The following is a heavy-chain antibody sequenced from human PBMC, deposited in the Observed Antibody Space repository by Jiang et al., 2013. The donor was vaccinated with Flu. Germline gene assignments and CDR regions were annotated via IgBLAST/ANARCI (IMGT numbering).Heavy chain of an antibody. CDR3: ARDVGRPGKYWYFDL. Sequence: VQLVESGTEVKTPGASVKVSCQASGYTFSAYYMHWVRQAPGRGPEWMGVIEPSIGATEYAWKFQGRVTMTLDMSIRTAYMSLSSLTSDDTAVYYCARDVGRPGKYWYFDLWGXGTLVTVSS. CDR2: IEPSIGAT. CDR1: GYTFSAYY. J-gene: IGHJ2*01. V-gene: IGHV1-2*02. D-gene: IGHD1-14*01.